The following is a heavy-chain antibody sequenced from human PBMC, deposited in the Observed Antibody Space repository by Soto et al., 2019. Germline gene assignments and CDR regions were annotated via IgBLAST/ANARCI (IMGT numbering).Heavy chain of an antibody. Sequence: QVQLLESGPGLVKPSGTLSLTCAVSGDSIDSGSWWTWVRQSPGKGLEWIGEVYHSGTTNYNPSLKSRVTISIDMSKNPFSLNLPSVTAADTAIYYCARAIIRFADPVCLDVWDQGTTVTVS. J-gene: IGHJ6*02. CDR2: VYHSGTT. CDR1: GDSIDSGSW. V-gene: IGHV4-4*02. CDR3: ARAIIRFADPVCLDV. D-gene: IGHD3-10*01.